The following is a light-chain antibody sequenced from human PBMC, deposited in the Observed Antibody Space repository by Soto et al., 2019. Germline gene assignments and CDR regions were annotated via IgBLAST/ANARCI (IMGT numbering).Light chain of an antibody. CDR1: SSDVGGYNY. V-gene: IGLV2-8*01. Sequence: QSALTQPPSASGSPGQSVAISCTGTSSDVGGYNYVSWYQQHPGKAPKLMIYEVNKRPSGVPDRFSGSKSGNTASLTVSGLQAKDEADYYCSSYAGSSNVFGTGTKAHRP. J-gene: IGLJ1*01. CDR2: EVN. CDR3: SSYAGSSNV.